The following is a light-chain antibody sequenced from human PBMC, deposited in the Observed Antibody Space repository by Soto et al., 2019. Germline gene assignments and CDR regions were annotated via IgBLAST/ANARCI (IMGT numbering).Light chain of an antibody. Sequence: EIVLTQSPATLSLSPGETATLSCRASESVSRYVAWYQQKPGQAPRLLIYDASNRATGIPTRFSGSGSGTDFTLTISSLDLDDFAVYYCQQRSRTFGGGTKVEI. CDR2: DAS. CDR1: ESVSRY. J-gene: IGKJ4*01. V-gene: IGKV3-11*01. CDR3: QQRSRT.